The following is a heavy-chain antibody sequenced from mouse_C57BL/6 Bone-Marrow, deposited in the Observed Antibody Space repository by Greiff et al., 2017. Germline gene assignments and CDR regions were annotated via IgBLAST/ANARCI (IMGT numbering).Heavy chain of an antibody. CDR2: IDPSDSYT. CDR3: AKDYGSGYDWYFDV. V-gene: IGHV1-69*01. Sequence: QVQLQQPGAELVMPGASVKLSCKASGYTFTSYWMHWVKQRPGQGLEWIGEIDPSDSYTNYNQKFKGKSTLTVDKSSSPAYMQLSSLTSEDSAVYYCAKDYGSGYDWYFDVWGTGTTVTVSS. J-gene: IGHJ1*03. D-gene: IGHD1-1*01. CDR1: GYTFTSYW.